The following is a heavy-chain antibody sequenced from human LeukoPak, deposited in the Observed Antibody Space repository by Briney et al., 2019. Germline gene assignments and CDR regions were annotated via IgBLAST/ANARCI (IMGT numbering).Heavy chain of an antibody. CDR2: IYSGGAT. Sequence: PGGSLRLSCAASGITVSTNYMSWVRQAPGKGLEWVSIIYSGGATYYADSVKGRFTISREISKNTLWLQMNSLRAEDTAVYYCARLHHDVLTGPFDYWGQGTLVTVSS. CDR3: ARLHHDVLTGPFDY. V-gene: IGHV3-66*04. CDR1: GITVSTNY. D-gene: IGHD3-9*01. J-gene: IGHJ4*02.